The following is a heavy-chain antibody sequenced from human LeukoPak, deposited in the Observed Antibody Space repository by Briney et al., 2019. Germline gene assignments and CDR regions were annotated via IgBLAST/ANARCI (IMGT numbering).Heavy chain of an antibody. V-gene: IGHV1-69*06. CDR1: VGTFSSYA. Sequence: ASVKVSCKASVGTFSSYAISWVRQAPGQGLEWMGGIIPIFGTANYAQKFQGRVTITADKSTSTAYMELSSLRSEDTAVYYCAKLSKGITIFGVTDYYYMDVWGKGTTVTVSS. D-gene: IGHD3-3*01. CDR2: IIPIFGTA. CDR3: AKLSKGITIFGVTDYYYMDV. J-gene: IGHJ6*03.